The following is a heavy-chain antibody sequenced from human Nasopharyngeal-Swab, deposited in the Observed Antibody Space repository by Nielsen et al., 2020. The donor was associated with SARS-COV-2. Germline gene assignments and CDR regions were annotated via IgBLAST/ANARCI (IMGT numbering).Heavy chain of an antibody. D-gene: IGHD1-26*01. Sequence: ASVKVSCKAPGYTFTSYAMNWVRQAPGQGLEWMGWINTNTRNPTYAQGFTGRFVFSLDTSVSTAYLQISSLKAEDTAVYYCARPGWEPYTYYYYGMDVWGQGTTVTVSS. CDR3: ARPGWEPYTYYYYGMDV. J-gene: IGHJ6*02. V-gene: IGHV7-4-1*02. CDR2: INTNTRNP. CDR1: GYTFTSYA.